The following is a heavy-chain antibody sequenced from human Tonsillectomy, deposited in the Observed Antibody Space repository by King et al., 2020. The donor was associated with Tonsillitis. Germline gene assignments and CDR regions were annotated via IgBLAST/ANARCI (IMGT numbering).Heavy chain of an antibody. CDR2: INDRGRT. CDR1: GGSFSGYY. V-gene: IGHV4-34*01. D-gene: IGHD2-2*01. Sequence: VQLQQWGAGLLKPSEPLSLPCGVYGGSFSGYYWSWLRQTPGKGLEWIGEINDRGRTNYNPSLKSRVTFSVDTSKNQFSLNLTSVTAADTAVYYCAREGQYQLLGFPYYYYMDVWDKGTTVTVSS. CDR3: AREGQYQLLGFPYYYYMDV. J-gene: IGHJ6*03.